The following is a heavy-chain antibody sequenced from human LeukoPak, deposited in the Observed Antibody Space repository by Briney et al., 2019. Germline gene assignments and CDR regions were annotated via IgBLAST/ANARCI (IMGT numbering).Heavy chain of an antibody. CDR1: GYSISSGYY. D-gene: IGHD5-18*01. V-gene: IGHV4-38-2*01. CDR2: VYYRVST. J-gene: IGHJ4*02. CDR3: ARVSGHSYDYGDH. Sequence: SETLSLTCAVSGYSISSGYYWGWIRQPPGKGLEWIGSVYYRVSTYYNPSLKSRVTISVDTSKNQFSLKLSSVTAADTAVYYCARVSGHSYDYGDHWGQGTLVTVAS.